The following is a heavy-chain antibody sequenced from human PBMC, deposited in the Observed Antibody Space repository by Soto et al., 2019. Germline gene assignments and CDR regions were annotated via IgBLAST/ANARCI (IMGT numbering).Heavy chain of an antibody. CDR3: TRDSFDETYYYGMDV. CDR2: INPDGSFT. D-gene: IGHD3-9*01. CDR1: GFTFRKSR. V-gene: IGHV3-74*01. J-gene: IGHJ6*02. Sequence: EVQLVESGGGSVQPGGSLRISCVASGFTFRKSRMHWVRQTPGKGLVWVSRINPDGSFTSYAESVKGRFSMTRDNAKNTLYLQMNSLRAGDTAVYYCTRDSFDETYYYGMDVWGQGTTVTVSS.